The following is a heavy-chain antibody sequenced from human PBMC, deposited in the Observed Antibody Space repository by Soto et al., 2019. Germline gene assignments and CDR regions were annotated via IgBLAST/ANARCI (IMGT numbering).Heavy chain of an antibody. V-gene: IGHV1-2*04. CDR1: GYTFTGYY. CDR3: XXGYSYGYGDFDY. J-gene: IGHJ4*02. D-gene: IGHD5-18*01. Sequence: QVQLVQSGAEVKKPGASVKVSCKASGYTFTGYYMHWVRQAPGQGLEWMGWINPNSGGTNYAQKFQGWVTMTRDTSISTAYMELSRLRSDDXXXXXXXXGYSYGYGDFDYWGQGTLVTVSS. CDR2: INPNSGGT.